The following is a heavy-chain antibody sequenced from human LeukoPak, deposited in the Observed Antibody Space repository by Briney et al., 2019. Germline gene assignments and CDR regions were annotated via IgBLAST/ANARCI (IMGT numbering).Heavy chain of an antibody. CDR2: MNPNSGNT. CDR1: GYTFTDYY. V-gene: IGHV1-8*02. D-gene: IGHD6-13*01. Sequence: GASVKVSCKASGYTFTDYYINWVRQATGQGLEWMGWMNPNSGNTGYAQKFQGRVTMTRNTSISTAYVELSSLRSEDTAVYYCARASSSSWYSNYYYGMDVWGQGTTVTVSS. J-gene: IGHJ6*02. CDR3: ARASSSSWYSNYYYGMDV.